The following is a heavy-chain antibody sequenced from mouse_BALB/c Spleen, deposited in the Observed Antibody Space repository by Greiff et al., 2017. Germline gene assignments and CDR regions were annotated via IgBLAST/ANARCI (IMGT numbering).Heavy chain of an antibody. V-gene: IGHV5-6-5*01. CDR3: ARDYYGSSYYAMDY. CDR2: ISSGGST. CDR1: GFTFSSYA. J-gene: IGHJ4*01. Sequence: EVHLVESGGGLVKPGGSLKLSCAASGFTFSSYAMSWVRQTPEKRLEWVASISSGGSTYYPDSVKGRFTISRDNARNILYLQMSSLRSEDTAMYYCARDYYGSSYYAMDYWGQGTSVTVSS. D-gene: IGHD1-1*01.